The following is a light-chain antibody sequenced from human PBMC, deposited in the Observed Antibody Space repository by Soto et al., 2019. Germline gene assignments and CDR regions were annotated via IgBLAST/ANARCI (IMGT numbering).Light chain of an antibody. CDR3: QQYGSSPMT. V-gene: IGKV3-20*01. CDR2: GAS. CDR1: QSVSSN. J-gene: IGKJ5*01. Sequence: EIVLPHTPATLSVPPGDRSTLSSRASQSVSSNLAWYQQKPGQAPRLLIYGASSRATGIPDRFSGSGSGTDFTLTISRLEPEDFAVYYCQQYGSSPMTFGQGTRLEIK.